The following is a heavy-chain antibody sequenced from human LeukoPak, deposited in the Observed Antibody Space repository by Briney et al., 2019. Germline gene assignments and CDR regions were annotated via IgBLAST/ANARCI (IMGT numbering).Heavy chain of an antibody. V-gene: IGHV4-39*06. J-gene: IGHJ3*01. CDR2: IYYSGST. CDR3: ARDILLLARSGFDL. CDR1: GGSFSSSSYY. Sequence: SETVSLTCTVSGGSFSSSSYYWGWIRQPPGKGLEGIGSIYYSGSTYYNPSLTSRVTISIDTSKNRFALKLSSVTAADTAVYYCARDILLLARSGFDLWGQGTMVTVSS. D-gene: IGHD2/OR15-2a*01.